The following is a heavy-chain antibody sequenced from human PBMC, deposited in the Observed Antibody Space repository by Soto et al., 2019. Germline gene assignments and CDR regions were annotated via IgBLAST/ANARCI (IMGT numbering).Heavy chain of an antibody. Sequence: PGGSLRLSCAASGFTFNKYGMTWVRQAPGKGLEWVSSISESGATTYYGDPVKGRYTITRDNSNNTLYLQMNSLRVEDTAVYFCARVPRGYTYAPTDYWGQGTLVTVSS. CDR2: ISESGATT. CDR1: GFTFNKYG. CDR3: ARVPRGYTYAPTDY. J-gene: IGHJ4*02. D-gene: IGHD5-18*01. V-gene: IGHV3-23*01.